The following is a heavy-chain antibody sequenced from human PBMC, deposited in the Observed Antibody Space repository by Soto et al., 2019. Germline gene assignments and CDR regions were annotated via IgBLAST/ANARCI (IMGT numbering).Heavy chain of an antibody. CDR1: GGSISSYY. Sequence: SETLSLTCTVSGGSISSYYWSWIRQPPGKGLEWIGYIYYSGSTNYNPSLKSRVTISVDTSKNQFSLKLSSVTAADTAVYYCARDLYGDYDFDYWGQGTLVTVSS. CDR2: IYYSGST. CDR3: ARDLYGDYDFDY. D-gene: IGHD4-17*01. J-gene: IGHJ4*02. V-gene: IGHV4-59*01.